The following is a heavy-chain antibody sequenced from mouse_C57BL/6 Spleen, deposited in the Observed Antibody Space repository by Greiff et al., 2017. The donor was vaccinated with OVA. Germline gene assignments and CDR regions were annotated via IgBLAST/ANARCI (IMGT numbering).Heavy chain of an antibody. CDR3: AREGILFYYAMDY. J-gene: IGHJ4*01. Sequence: EVQLQESGPGLVKPSQSLSLTCSVTGYSITSGYYWNWIRQFPGNKLEWMGYISYDGSNNYNPSLKNRISITRDTSKNQFFLKLNSVTTEDTATYYCAREGILFYYAMDYWGQGTSVTVSS. CDR2: ISYDGSN. CDR1: GYSITSGYY. D-gene: IGHD1-1*01. V-gene: IGHV3-6*01.